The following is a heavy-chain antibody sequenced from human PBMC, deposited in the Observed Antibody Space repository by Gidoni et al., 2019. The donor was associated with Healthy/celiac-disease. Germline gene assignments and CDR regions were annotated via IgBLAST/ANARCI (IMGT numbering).Heavy chain of an antibody. V-gene: IGHV4-59*01. J-gene: IGHJ4*02. CDR1: GGSISSYY. CDR3: ARVRNVVPALYYFDY. CDR2: IYYSGST. Sequence: QVQLQESGPGLVKPSETLSLTCTVSGGSISSYYWSWIRQPPGKGLEWIGYIYYSGSTNYNPSLKSRVTISVDTSKNQFSLKLSSVTAADTAVYYCARVRNVVPALYYFDYWGQGTLVTVSS. D-gene: IGHD2-2*01.